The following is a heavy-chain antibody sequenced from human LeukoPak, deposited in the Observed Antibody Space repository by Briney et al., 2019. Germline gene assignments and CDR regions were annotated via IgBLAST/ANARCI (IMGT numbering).Heavy chain of an antibody. CDR3: ARVELTMVRGVQFDP. D-gene: IGHD3-10*01. V-gene: IGHV4-59*01. CDR2: IYYSGST. CDR1: GGSISSYY. J-gene: IGHJ5*02. Sequence: PSETLSLTCTVSGGSISSYYWSWIRQPPGKGLEWIGYIYYSGSTNYNPSLKSRVTISVDTSKNQFSLKLSSVTAADTAVYYCARVELTMVRGVQFDPWGQGTLVTVSS.